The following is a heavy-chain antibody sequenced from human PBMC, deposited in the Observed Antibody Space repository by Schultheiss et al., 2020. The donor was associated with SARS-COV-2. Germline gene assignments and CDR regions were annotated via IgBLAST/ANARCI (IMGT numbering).Heavy chain of an antibody. V-gene: IGHV1-3*01. CDR3: ARTYYFDY. CDR1: GFTFSSYG. J-gene: IGHJ4*02. Sequence: GGSLRLSCAASGFTFSSYGMHWVRQAPGQRLEWMGWINAGNGNTKYSQKFQGRVTITRDTSASTAYMELSSLRSEDTAVYYCARTYYFDYWGQGTLVTVSS. CDR2: INAGNGNT.